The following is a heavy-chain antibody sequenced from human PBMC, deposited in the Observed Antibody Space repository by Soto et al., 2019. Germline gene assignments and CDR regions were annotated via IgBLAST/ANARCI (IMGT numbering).Heavy chain of an antibody. CDR3: NTDHYCSSTTCPGAFDM. D-gene: IGHD2-2*01. Sequence: EVQLVESGGGLVEPGGSLRLPCAASVFPFTNFWMTWVRQAPGKGREWVGRFKRKIDDGTTDYAAPGKGRFPISRDDLKSTLYLQMNSLKPEDTAVYYCNTDHYCSSTTCPGAFDMWGQGTMVTVSS. CDR1: VFPFTNFW. J-gene: IGHJ3*02. CDR2: FKRKIDDGTT. V-gene: IGHV3-15*01.